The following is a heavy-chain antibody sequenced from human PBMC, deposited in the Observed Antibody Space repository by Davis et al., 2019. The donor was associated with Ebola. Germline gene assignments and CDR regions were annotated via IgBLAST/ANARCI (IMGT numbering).Heavy chain of an antibody. Sequence: GESLKISCAASGFVFSSYSMNWVRQAPGKGLEWVSSISSRSYYIYYSDSLKGRFTISRDNARNSVDLQMNSLRAEDTAVYYCARGGYYDSSGYSHDAFDIWGQGTMVTVSS. J-gene: IGHJ3*02. CDR1: GFVFSSYS. D-gene: IGHD3-22*01. V-gene: IGHV3-21*01. CDR3: ARGGYYDSSGYSHDAFDI. CDR2: ISSRSYYI.